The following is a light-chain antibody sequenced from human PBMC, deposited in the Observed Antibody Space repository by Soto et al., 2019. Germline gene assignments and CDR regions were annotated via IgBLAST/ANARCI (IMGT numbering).Light chain of an antibody. CDR2: DVN. J-gene: IGLJ2*01. Sequence: QSVLTQPPSASGSPGQSVTISCTGTLSDVGGQSFVSWYQHDPGKAPKLMIYDVNKRPSGVPDRFSGSKSGNTASLTVSGLQAEDEANYYCSSYAGTTVIFGGGTKLNVL. V-gene: IGLV2-8*01. CDR3: SSYAGTTVI. CDR1: LSDVGGQSF.